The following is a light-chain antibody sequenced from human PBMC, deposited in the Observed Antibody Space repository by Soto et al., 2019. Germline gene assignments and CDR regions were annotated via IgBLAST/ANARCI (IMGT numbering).Light chain of an antibody. Sequence: EIVMTQSPVTLSVSPGERVTLSCRATQSISNILAWYQQKPGQAPRLVMFGAFTRASGIPARFSGSGSGTEFTLTISSLQSEDFAVYYCQQYYNWPRTFGQGTKVEIK. CDR1: QSISNI. V-gene: IGKV3-15*01. CDR2: GAF. CDR3: QQYYNWPRT. J-gene: IGKJ1*01.